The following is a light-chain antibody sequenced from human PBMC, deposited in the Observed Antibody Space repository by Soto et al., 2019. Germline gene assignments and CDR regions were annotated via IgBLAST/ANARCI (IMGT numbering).Light chain of an antibody. J-gene: IGKJ2*01. Sequence: EIVMTQSPATLSVSPGERATLSCRASQSVSSDLAWYQQKPGQAPRLLIYGASTRATGIPARFSGSRSGTDFTLTIISLQSEDFADYYCQQYDHWPPMYTFGQGTKLEIK. CDR3: QQYDHWPPMYT. CDR1: QSVSSD. V-gene: IGKV3-15*01. CDR2: GAS.